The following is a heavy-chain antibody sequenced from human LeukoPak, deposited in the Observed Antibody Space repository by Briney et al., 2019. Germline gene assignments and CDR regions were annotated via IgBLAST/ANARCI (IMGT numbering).Heavy chain of an antibody. CDR1: GGSFSGYY. Sequence: SETLSLTCAVYGGSFSGYYWSWIRQPPGKGLEWIGEINHSGSTNYNPSLKSRVTISVDTSKNQFSLKLSSVTAADTAVYYCARQGDGYNFTAIDYWGQGTLVTVSS. CDR3: ARQGDGYNFTAIDY. CDR2: INHSGST. V-gene: IGHV4-34*01. D-gene: IGHD5-24*01. J-gene: IGHJ4*02.